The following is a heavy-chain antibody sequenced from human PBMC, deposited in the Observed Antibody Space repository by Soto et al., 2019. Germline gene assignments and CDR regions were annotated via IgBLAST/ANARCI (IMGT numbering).Heavy chain of an antibody. Sequence: SETLSLTCTVSGDSMSSSNWWNWVRQPPGKGLEWIGEAHHSGRTNYNPSLKSRVTISVDRSQNHFSLQLTSVTAADTAVYYCARSEATALDYWGQGTLVTSPQ. CDR2: AHHSGRT. V-gene: IGHV4-4*02. J-gene: IGHJ4*02. CDR1: GDSMSSSNW. CDR3: ARSEATALDY.